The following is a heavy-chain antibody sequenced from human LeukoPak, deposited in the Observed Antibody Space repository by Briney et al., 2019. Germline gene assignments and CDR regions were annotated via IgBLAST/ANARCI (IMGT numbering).Heavy chain of an antibody. CDR1: GGSISSSNFY. CDR2: IYTSGST. CDR3: AREGPPYYDSSGYYPFDY. J-gene: IGHJ4*02. D-gene: IGHD3-22*01. V-gene: IGHV4-61*02. Sequence: SETLSLTCTVSGGSISSSNFYWSWIRQPAGKGLEWIGRIYTSGSTNYNPSLKSRVTMSVDTSKNQFSLKLSSVTAADTAVYYCAREGPPYYDSSGYYPFDYWGQGTLVTVSS.